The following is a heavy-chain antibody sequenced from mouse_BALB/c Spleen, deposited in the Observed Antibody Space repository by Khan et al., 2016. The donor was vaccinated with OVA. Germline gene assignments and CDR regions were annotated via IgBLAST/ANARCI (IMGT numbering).Heavy chain of an antibody. CDR1: GYTFTSYV. V-gene: IGHV1S136*01. D-gene: IGHD2-13*01. CDR3: APGGSDYVSFVY. Sequence: EVQLQQSGPEVVKPGASVKLSCKASGYTFTSYVMHWVKQKPGQGLEWIGYIYPYNDATKYNEKFNGKVTLTSDKSSSTAYMELSSLTSEDSAVXYCAPGGSDYVSFVYWGQGTLVTVSA. CDR2: IYPYNDAT. J-gene: IGHJ3*01.